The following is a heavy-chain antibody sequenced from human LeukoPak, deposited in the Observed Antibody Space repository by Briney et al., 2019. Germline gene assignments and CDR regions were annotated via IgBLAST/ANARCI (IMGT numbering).Heavy chain of an antibody. CDR1: GFTFSDYY. CDR2: ISSSSSYT. Sequence: KTGGSLRLSCAASGFTFSDYYMSWIRQAPGKGLEWVSYISSSSSYTNYADSVKGRSTISRDNAKNLLYLQMNRLRAEVTAVYYCARFRYDSSGYTTHYYYYYGMDVWGQGTTVTVSS. D-gene: IGHD3-22*01. CDR3: ARFRYDSSGYTTHYYYYYGMDV. J-gene: IGHJ6*02. V-gene: IGHV3-11*03.